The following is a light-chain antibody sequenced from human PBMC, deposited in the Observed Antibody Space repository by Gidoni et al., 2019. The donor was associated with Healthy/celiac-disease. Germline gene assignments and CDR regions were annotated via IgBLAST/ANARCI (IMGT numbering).Light chain of an antibody. CDR2: QDS. CDR3: QAWDSSTGDVV. Sequence: SYELTQPPSVSVSAGQTASITCSGDKLGDKYACWYQQKPGQSPVLVIYQDSKRPSGIPERFSGSNSGNTATLTISGTQAMDEADYYCQAWDSSTGDVVFGGGTKLTVL. J-gene: IGLJ2*01. V-gene: IGLV3-1*01. CDR1: KLGDKY.